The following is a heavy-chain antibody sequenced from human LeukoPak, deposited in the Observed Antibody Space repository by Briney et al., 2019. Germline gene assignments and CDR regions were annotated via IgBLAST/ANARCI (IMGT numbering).Heavy chain of an antibody. D-gene: IGHD1-26*01. Sequence: ASVKVSCKASGYTFTSYGISWVRQAPGQGLEWMGWINPNSGGTNYAQKFQGRVTMTRDTSISTAYMELSRLRSDDTAVYYCARGEWELLRIAMTTYYFDYWGQGTLVTVSS. CDR1: GYTFTSYG. J-gene: IGHJ4*02. CDR3: ARGEWELLRIAMTTYYFDY. CDR2: INPNSGGT. V-gene: IGHV1-2*02.